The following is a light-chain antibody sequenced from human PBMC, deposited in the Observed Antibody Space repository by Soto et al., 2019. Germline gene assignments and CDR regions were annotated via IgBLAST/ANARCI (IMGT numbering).Light chain of an antibody. CDR1: GRVSRN. V-gene: IGKV3-15*01. CDR3: QQYNNWPPYT. Sequence: EIVMTQSPATLSVSPGERATLSCRPSGRVSRNLACYQQKPGQAPRLLMYGASTRATGIPARFSGSGSGTEFTLTISSLQSEDFAVYYCQQYNNWPPYTFGQGTKLEIK. J-gene: IGKJ2*01. CDR2: GAS.